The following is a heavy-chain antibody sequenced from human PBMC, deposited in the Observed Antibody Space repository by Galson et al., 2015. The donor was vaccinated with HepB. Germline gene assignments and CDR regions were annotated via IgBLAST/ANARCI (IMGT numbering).Heavy chain of an antibody. CDR1: GFTFSSYA. V-gene: IGHV3-23*01. CDR2: ITGSDGST. J-gene: IGHJ4*02. CDR3: ANRGGSNYFDY. Sequence: SLRLSCAASGFTFSSYAMSWVRQAPGKGLEWVSTITGSDGSTDYADSVKGRFTISRDNSKNTLYLQLNSLRAEDTAVYYCANRGGSNYFDYWGQGTPVTVSS. D-gene: IGHD1-14*01.